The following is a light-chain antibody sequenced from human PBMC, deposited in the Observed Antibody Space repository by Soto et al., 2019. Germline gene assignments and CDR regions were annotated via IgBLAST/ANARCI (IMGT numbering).Light chain of an antibody. CDR2: GAS. V-gene: IGKV3-15*01. J-gene: IGKJ1*01. CDR1: LNVATN. CDR3: HQYNTGLRT. Sequence: TVMTQSPATLSMSPGDRAALSCMASLNVATNMAWYQQKPGQAPRLLIYGASIRATGVPARFTGSGSGTDFTPTINNLQSEDFAVSYCHQYNTGLRTFGRGTRVEV.